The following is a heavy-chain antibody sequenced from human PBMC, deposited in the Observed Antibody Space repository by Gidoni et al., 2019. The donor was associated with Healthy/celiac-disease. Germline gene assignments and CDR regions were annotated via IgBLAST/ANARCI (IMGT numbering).Heavy chain of an antibody. CDR1: GGSISSYY. CDR2: IYYSGST. Sequence: QVQLQESGPGLVKPSETLSLTCTVSGGSISSYYWSWIRQPPGKGLEWIGYIYYSGSTNYNPSLKSRVTISVDTSKNQFSLKLSSVTAADTAVYYCARGKLRIAAAYPKAIQPYGMDVWGQGTTVTVSS. D-gene: IGHD6-13*01. V-gene: IGHV4-59*01. J-gene: IGHJ6*02. CDR3: ARGKLRIAAAYPKAIQPYGMDV.